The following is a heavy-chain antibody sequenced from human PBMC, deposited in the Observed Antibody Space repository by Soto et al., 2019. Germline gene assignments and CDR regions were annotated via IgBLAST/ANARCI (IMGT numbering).Heavy chain of an antibody. Sequence: SVKVSCKASGSTFSSYAISWVGQAPGQGLEWMGGIIPIFGTANYAQKFQGRVTITADKSTSTAYMELSSLRSEDTAVYYCARGRYKLINSWFDPWGQGTLVPVSS. CDR1: GSTFSSYA. J-gene: IGHJ5*02. D-gene: IGHD2-2*01. CDR2: IIPIFGTA. V-gene: IGHV1-69*06. CDR3: ARGRYKLINSWFDP.